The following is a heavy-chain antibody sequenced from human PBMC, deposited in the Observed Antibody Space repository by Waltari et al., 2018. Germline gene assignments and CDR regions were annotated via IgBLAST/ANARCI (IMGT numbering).Heavy chain of an antibody. Sequence: QLQLQESGPGLVKPSGTLSLNCGVSGDSITSPYLWNWVRQPPQKGLEWLGQVHGSGGTNYHPSFASRVTISLDTSRNQCTLMLTSATAADTAIYYCARDRGRGLYLDTWGPGTLVTVSP. CDR1: GDSITSPYL. V-gene: IGHV4-4*02. D-gene: IGHD2-15*01. J-gene: IGHJ4*02. CDR2: VHGSGGT. CDR3: ARDRGRGLYLDT.